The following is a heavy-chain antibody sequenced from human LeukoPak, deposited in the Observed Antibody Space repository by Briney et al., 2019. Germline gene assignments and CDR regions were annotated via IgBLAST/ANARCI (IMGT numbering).Heavy chain of an antibody. CDR3: AGYSSGYYLDY. V-gene: IGHV3-53*01. Sequence: GGSLRLSCAASGMNVSSSYLSWVRQVPGKGLEWVSFIYSGGGTYSTDSVKGRFTISRDNSKNMLYLQMNSLRAEDTAVYYCAGYSSGYYLDYWGQGTLVTVSS. D-gene: IGHD3-3*01. CDR1: GMNVSSSY. CDR2: IYSGGGT. J-gene: IGHJ4*02.